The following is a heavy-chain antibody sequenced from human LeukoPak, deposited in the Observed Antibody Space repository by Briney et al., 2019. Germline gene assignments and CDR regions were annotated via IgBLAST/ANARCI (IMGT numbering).Heavy chain of an antibody. Sequence: GSLRLSCAASGFTFSSYSMNWVRQAPGKGLEWVSFISSSDSYIYYADSVKGRFTISRDNAKNSLYLQMNSLRAEDTAVYYCARDGVLYYYDSSGPTTRGAFDIWGQGTMVTVSS. V-gene: IGHV3-21*01. D-gene: IGHD3-22*01. CDR3: ARDGVLYYYDSSGPTTRGAFDI. CDR1: GFTFSSYS. J-gene: IGHJ3*02. CDR2: ISSSDSYI.